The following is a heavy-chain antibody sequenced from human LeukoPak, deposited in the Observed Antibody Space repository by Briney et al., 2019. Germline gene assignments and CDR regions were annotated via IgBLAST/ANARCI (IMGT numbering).Heavy chain of an antibody. J-gene: IGHJ6*02. D-gene: IGHD3-22*01. Sequence: SETLSLTCAVYGGSFSGYYWSWIRQPRGKGLEWIGEINHSGSTNYNPSLKSRVTISVDTSKNQFSLKLSSVTAADTAVYYCARYYYDSSGYYYYYGMDVWGQGTTVTVSS. CDR1: GGSFSGYY. V-gene: IGHV4-34*01. CDR3: ARYYYDSSGYYYYYGMDV. CDR2: INHSGST.